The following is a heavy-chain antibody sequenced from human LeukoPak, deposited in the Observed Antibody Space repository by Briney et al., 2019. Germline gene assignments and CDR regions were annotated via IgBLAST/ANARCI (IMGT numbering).Heavy chain of an antibody. Sequence: GGSLRLSCAASGFILSTYGMNWVRQAPGKGLEWVSYISSSRNTVTYAGSVRGRFTISRDNAKNSLYLEMNSLRAEDTAVYYCVSESPAFDYWGQGTLVTVSS. CDR3: VSESPAFDY. CDR1: GFILSTYG. CDR2: ISSSRNTV. V-gene: IGHV3-48*01. J-gene: IGHJ4*02.